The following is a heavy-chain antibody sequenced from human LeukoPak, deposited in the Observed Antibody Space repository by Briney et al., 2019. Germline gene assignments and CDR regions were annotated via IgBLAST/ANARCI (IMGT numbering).Heavy chain of an antibody. CDR1: GFIFGSYS. J-gene: IGHJ4*02. D-gene: IGHD3-9*01. V-gene: IGHV3-30*18. Sequence: GGSLRLSCVASGFIFGSYSMNWVRQAPGKGLEWVAVISYDGSNKCYADSVKGRFTISRDNSKNTLYLQMNSLRAEDTAVYYCAKDYYDILTGYWSYWGQGTLVTVSS. CDR2: ISYDGSNK. CDR3: AKDYYDILTGYWSY.